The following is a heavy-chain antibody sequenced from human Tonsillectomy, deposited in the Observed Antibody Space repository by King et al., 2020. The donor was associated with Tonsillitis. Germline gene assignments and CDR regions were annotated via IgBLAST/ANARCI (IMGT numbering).Heavy chain of an antibody. D-gene: IGHD4-23*01. J-gene: IGHJ4*02. CDR3: ARAGTTVVTHFDY. CDR2: INPSGGST. V-gene: IGHV1-46*03. CDR1: GYSFTSYY. Sequence: QLVQSGAEVKQPGASVKVSCNASGYSFTSYYIHWVRQAPGQGLELIVIINPSGGSTSYAQTFQGRVTMTRYTSTSTVYMELSSLRSEDTAVYYCARAGTTVVTHFDYWGQGTLVTVSS.